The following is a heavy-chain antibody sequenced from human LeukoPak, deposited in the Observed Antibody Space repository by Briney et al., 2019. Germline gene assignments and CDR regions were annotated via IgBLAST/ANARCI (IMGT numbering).Heavy chain of an antibody. Sequence: GASVKVSCKASGYTFTGYYMHWVRQAPGQGLEWMGWINPNSGGTNYAQKFQGRVTMTRDTSISTAYMELSRLRSDDTAVYYCARDPYYYDSSGQDYWGQGTLVTVSS. CDR2: INPNSGGT. J-gene: IGHJ4*02. V-gene: IGHV1-2*02. CDR3: ARDPYYYDSSGQDY. CDR1: GYTFTGYY. D-gene: IGHD3-22*01.